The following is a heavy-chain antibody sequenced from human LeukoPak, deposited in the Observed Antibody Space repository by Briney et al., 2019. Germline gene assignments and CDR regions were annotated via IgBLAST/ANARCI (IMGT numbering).Heavy chain of an antibody. D-gene: IGHD3/OR15-3a*01. V-gene: IGHV3-7*01. CDR1: GFSFSSYW. J-gene: IGHJ4*02. CDR3: ARDSSGTVFDY. CDR2: IKQDGSEK. Sequence: PGGSLRLSCAASGFSFSSYWMSWVRQAPGKGLEWAGQIKQDGSEKYYVDSVKGRFTISRDNAKNSLYLQMNSLRAEDMAVYYCARDSSGTVFDYWGQGTLVAVSS.